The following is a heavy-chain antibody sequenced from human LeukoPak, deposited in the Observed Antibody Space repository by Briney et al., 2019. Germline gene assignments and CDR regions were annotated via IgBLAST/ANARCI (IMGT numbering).Heavy chain of an antibody. CDR1: GYTFTSYG. J-gene: IGHJ5*02. V-gene: IGHV1-18*04. D-gene: IGHD2-2*01. Sequence: ASVTVFCKASGYTFTSYGISWVRQAPGQGLEWMGWISAYNGNTNYAQKLQGRVTMTTDTSTSTAYMELRSLRSDDTAVYYCARLVGPAASNWFVPWGQGTLVTVSS. CDR3: ARLVGPAASNWFVP. CDR2: ISAYNGNT.